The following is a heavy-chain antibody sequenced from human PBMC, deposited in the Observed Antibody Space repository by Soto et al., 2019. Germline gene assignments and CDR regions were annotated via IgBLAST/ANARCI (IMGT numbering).Heavy chain of an antibody. Sequence: GGSLRLSCAASGFTFSSYAMSWVRQAPGKGLEWVSAISGSGSTFYADSVKGRFTISRDNSKNTLYLQMNSLRAEDTAVYYCAIPWELLRTSYYYYGMDVWGQGTTVTVSS. D-gene: IGHD1-26*01. CDR2: ISGSGST. CDR1: GFTFSSYA. CDR3: AIPWELLRTSYYYYGMDV. J-gene: IGHJ6*02. V-gene: IGHV3-23*01.